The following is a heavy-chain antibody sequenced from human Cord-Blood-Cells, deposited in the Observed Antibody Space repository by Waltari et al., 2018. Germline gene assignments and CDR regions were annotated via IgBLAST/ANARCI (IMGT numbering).Heavy chain of an antibody. D-gene: IGHD2-2*01. V-gene: IGHV1-46*01. J-gene: IGHJ3*02. CDR1: GYTFTSYY. CDR3: ARNDIVVVPAALGAFDI. Sequence: QVQLVQSGAEVKKPEASVKVSCRASGYTFTSYYMHWVRPAPGQGLEWMGIINPSGGSTSYAQKFQGRVTMTRDTSTSTVYMELSSLRSEDTAVYYCARNDIVVVPAALGAFDIWGQGTMVTVSS. CDR2: INPSGGST.